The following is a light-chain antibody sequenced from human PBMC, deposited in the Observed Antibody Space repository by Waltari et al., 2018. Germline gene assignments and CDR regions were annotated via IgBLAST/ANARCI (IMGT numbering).Light chain of an antibody. CDR2: DAS. CDR1: QDIRKA. J-gene: IGKJ4*01. CDR3: EQYHKDLS. Sequence: DIQMTQSPSSLSASVGDRVTITCQASQDIRKALNWCQQKPGKAPKVLICDASNLQTGVPSRFSGSGSGTDFTFTISSLQPEDVATYYCEQYHKDLSFGGGTNVEIK. V-gene: IGKV1-33*01.